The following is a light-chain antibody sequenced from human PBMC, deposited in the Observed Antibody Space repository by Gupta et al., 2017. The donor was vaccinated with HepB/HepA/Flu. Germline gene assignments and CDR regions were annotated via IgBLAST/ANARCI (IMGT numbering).Light chain of an antibody. Sequence: GARATPSCRASQTIISSYLAWYQQKPGQAPRLLLYAISARATGIPDRFSGSGSATDFTLTISRLEPEDFAVYYCQQRGDSPPGGTFGQGTKVEIK. V-gene: IGKV3-20*01. CDR2: AIS. CDR1: QTIISSY. CDR3: QQRGDSPPGGT. J-gene: IGKJ1*01.